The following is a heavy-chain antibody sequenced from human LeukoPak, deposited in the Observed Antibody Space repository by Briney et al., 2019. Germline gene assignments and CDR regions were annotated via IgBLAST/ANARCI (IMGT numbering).Heavy chain of an antibody. Sequence: GGSLRLSCAASGFTFSSYSMNWVRQAPGKGLEWVSSISSSSSYIYYADPVKGRFTISRDNAKNSLYLQMNSLRAEDTAVYYCATATLAYCGGDCYSAFDIWGQGTMVTVSS. J-gene: IGHJ3*02. D-gene: IGHD2-21*02. CDR2: ISSSSSYI. V-gene: IGHV3-21*04. CDR1: GFTFSSYS. CDR3: ATATLAYCGGDCYSAFDI.